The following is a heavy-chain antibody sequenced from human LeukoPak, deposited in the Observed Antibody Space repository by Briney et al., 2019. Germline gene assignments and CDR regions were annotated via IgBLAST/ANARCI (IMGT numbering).Heavy chain of an antibody. CDR3: ARVFRLELEQIETFDY. CDR1: GYTFTGYY. CDR2: INPHSGGT. D-gene: IGHD1-7*01. V-gene: IGHV1-2*02. Sequence: ASVKVSCKASGYTFTGYYVHWVRQAPGQGLEWMGWINPHSGGTNYAQKFQGRVTMTRDTSISTAYMDLSRLTSDDTAVYYCARVFRLELEQIETFDYWGQETLVTVSS. J-gene: IGHJ4*02.